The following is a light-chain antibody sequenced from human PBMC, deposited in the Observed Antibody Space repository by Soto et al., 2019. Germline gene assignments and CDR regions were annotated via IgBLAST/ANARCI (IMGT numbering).Light chain of an antibody. V-gene: IGLV2-14*03. CDR3: ISYTSSSPYV. J-gene: IGLJ1*01. Sequence: QSALTQPPSASGSPGQSVTISCTGTSSDVGGYNSVSWYQHHPGKAPKLIIFDVSNRPSGISNRFSGSKSGNTASLTISGLQAEDEADYYCISYTSSSPYVFGTGTKATVL. CDR2: DVS. CDR1: SSDVGGYNS.